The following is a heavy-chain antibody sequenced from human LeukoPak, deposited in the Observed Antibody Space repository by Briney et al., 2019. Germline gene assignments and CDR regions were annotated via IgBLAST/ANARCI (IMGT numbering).Heavy chain of an antibody. J-gene: IGHJ4*02. CDR1: GFTFSSYA. CDR3: ARGELRQDY. D-gene: IGHD1-26*01. V-gene: IGHV3-30*09. Sequence: GGSLRLSCAASGFTFSSYAMHWVRQALGKGLEWVTVISYDGSNKYYADSVKGRFAISRDNSKSTLYLQMNILRTKDTAVYYCARGELRQDYWGQGTLVTVSS. CDR2: ISYDGSNK.